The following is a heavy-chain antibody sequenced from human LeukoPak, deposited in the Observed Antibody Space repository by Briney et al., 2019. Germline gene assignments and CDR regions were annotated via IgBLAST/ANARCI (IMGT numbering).Heavy chain of an antibody. Sequence: PSETLSLTCIVSGGSISSYDMSWVRQAPGKGLEWVSVMYSGENTYYADSVKGRFTISRDNSKNTLYLQMNSLRAEDTAVYYCARGYNYGYFDYWGQGTLVTVSS. V-gene: IGHV3-53*01. J-gene: IGHJ4*02. CDR1: GGSISSYD. CDR3: ARGYNYGYFDY. D-gene: IGHD5-18*01. CDR2: MYSGENT.